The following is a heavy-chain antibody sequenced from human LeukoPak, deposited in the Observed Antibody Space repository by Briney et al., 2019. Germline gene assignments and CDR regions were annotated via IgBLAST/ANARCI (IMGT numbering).Heavy chain of an antibody. CDR3: AETATDAFDI. D-gene: IGHD2-21*02. J-gene: IGHJ3*02. V-gene: IGHV7-4-1*02. CDR2: INTNTGNP. Sequence: ASVKVSCKASVYTFTSYAMKWVRQAPGQGLEWMGWINTNTGNPTYAQGFTGRFVFSLDTSVSTAYLQISSLKAEDTAVYYCAETATDAFDIWGQGTMVAVSS. CDR1: VYTFTSYA.